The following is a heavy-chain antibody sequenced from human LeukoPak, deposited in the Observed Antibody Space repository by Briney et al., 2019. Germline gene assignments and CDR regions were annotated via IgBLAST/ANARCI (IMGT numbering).Heavy chain of an antibody. CDR2: IYYSGST. CDR1: GGSISSYY. J-gene: IGHJ6*02. D-gene: IGHD3-10*01. V-gene: IGHV4-59*12. Sequence: PSETLSLTCTVSGGSISSYYWSWIRQPPGKGLEWIGYIYYSGSTNYNPSLKSRVTISVDTSKNQFSLKLSSVTAADTAVYYCARERIQWFGSLYYYGMDVWGQGTTVTVSS. CDR3: ARERIQWFGSLYYYGMDV.